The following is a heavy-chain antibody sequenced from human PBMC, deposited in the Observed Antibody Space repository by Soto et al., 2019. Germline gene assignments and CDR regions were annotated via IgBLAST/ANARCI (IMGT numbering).Heavy chain of an antibody. CDR1: GGSISSSSYY. CDR2: IYYSGST. J-gene: IGHJ6*03. D-gene: IGHD3-3*01. V-gene: IGHV4-39*01. CDR3: AGSRFLEWLLSGFDYMDV. Sequence: QLQLQESGPGLVKPSETLSLTCTVSGGSISSSSYYWGWIRQPPGKGLEWIGSIYYSGSTYYNPSLKSRVTISVDTSKNQCSLKLSYVTAADTAVYYCAGSRFLEWLLSGFDYMDVWGKGTTVTVSS.